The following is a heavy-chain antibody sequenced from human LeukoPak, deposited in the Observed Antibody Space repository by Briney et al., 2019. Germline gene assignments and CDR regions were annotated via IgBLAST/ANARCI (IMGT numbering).Heavy chain of an antibody. D-gene: IGHD6-19*01. CDR2: ISYDGSNK. V-gene: IGHV3-30-3*01. J-gene: IGHJ4*02. CDR1: GFTFSSYA. CDR3: ARERPSSGFDY. Sequence: SGGSLRLSCAASGFTFSSYAMHWVRQAPGKGLEWVAVISYDGSNKYYADSVKGRFTISRDNSKNTLYLQMNSLRAEDTAVYYCARERPSSGFDYWGQGTLVTVSS.